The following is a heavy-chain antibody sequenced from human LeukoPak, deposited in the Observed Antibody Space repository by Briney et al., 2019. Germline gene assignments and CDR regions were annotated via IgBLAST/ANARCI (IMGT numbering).Heavy chain of an antibody. J-gene: IGHJ4*02. CDR2: IIPILGIA. Sequence: SVEVSCKASGGTFSSYTISWVRQAPGQGLEWMGRIIPILGIANYAQKFQGRVTITADKSTSTAYMELSSLRSEDTAVYYCARDSYGSGGDDYWGQGTLVTVSS. D-gene: IGHD3-10*01. CDR1: GGTFSSYT. V-gene: IGHV1-69*04. CDR3: ARDSYGSGGDDY.